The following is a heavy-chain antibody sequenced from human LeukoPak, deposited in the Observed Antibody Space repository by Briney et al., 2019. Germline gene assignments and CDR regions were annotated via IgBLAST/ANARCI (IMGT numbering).Heavy chain of an antibody. V-gene: IGHV3-64D*06. CDR2: ISSNGGST. J-gene: IGHJ4*02. D-gene: IGHD3-10*01. Sequence: GGSLSLSCTASVFTYCRCAMLWPRQATGEGLEYVSDISSNGGSTYYADSVKGRFTISRDNSKNTLYLQMSSLRAEDTAVYYCVKDGGYHGSGSSYYFDYWGQGTLVTVSS. CDR3: VKDGGYHGSGSSYYFDY. CDR1: VFTYCRCA.